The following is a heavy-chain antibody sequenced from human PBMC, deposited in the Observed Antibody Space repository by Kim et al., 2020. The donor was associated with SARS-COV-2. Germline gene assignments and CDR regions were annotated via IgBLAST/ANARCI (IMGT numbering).Heavy chain of an antibody. J-gene: IGHJ6*02. D-gene: IGHD6-13*01. Sequence: SRVTISVDTSKNQFSLKLSSVTAADTAVYYCARERGIAAAGLYYYYGMDVWGQGTTVTVSS. V-gene: IGHV4-34*01. CDR3: ARERGIAAAGLYYYYGMDV.